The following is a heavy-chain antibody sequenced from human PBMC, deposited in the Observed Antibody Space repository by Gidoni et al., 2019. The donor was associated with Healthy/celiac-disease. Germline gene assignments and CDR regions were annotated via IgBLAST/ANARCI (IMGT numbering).Heavy chain of an antibody. CDR3: AKARPGIAAAGISGEYYYGMDV. V-gene: IGHV3-9*01. CDR2: ISWNSGSI. Sequence: EVQLVESGGGLVQPGRSLRLSCAASGFTFDDYAMHWVRHAPGKGLEWVSGISWNSGSIGYADSVKGRFTISRDNAKNSLYLQMNSLRAEDTALYYCAKARPGIAAAGISGEYYYGMDVWGQGTTVTVSS. D-gene: IGHD6-13*01. J-gene: IGHJ6*02. CDR1: GFTFDDYA.